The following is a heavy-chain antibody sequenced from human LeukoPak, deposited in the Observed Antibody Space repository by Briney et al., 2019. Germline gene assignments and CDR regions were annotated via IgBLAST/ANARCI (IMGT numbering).Heavy chain of an antibody. V-gene: IGHV3-23*01. D-gene: IGHD3-10*01. CDR1: GFTFSSYA. J-gene: IGHJ4*02. Sequence: GGSLRLSCAASGFTFSSYAMSWVRQAPGRGLEWVSAISGSGGSTHYADSEKGRFTISRDNSKNTLYLQMNSLRAEDTAVYYCAKDRAVRGVTHFDYWSQGTLVTVSS. CDR3: AKDRAVRGVTHFDY. CDR2: ISGSGGST.